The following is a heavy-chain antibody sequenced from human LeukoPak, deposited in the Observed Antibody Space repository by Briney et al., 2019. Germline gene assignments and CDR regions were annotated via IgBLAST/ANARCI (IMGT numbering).Heavy chain of an antibody. D-gene: IGHD1-1*01. CDR3: ARVAKERVGGVYYFDY. J-gene: IGHJ4*02. CDR1: GFTFSSYA. CDR2: IGTAGDT. V-gene: IGHV3-13*01. Sequence: GGSLRLSCAASGFTFSSYAMSWVRQATGKGLEWVSAIGTAGDTYYTGSVKGRFTISRENAKNSLYLQMNSPRAGDTAVYYCARVAKERVGGVYYFDYWGQGTLVTVSS.